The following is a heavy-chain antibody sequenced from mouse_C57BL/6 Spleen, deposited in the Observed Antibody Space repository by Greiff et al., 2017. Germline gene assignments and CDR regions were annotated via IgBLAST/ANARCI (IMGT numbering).Heavy chain of an antibody. CDR2: IYTGSGNT. CDR3: AGLYDYDAMGD. D-gene: IGHD1-1*01. V-gene: IGHV1-84*01. Sequence: QVQLKQSGPELVKPGASVKISCKASGYTFTDYYINWVKQRPVQGLEWIGCIYTGSGNTKYNEKFKGKATLTVDTSSSTAYMQLSSLTSEDSAVEFCAGLYDYDAMGDWGKGISVTV. CDR1: GYTFTDYY. J-gene: IGHJ4*01.